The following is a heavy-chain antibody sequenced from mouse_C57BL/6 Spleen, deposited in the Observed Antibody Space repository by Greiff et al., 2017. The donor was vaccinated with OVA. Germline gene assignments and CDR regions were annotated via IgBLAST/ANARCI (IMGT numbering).Heavy chain of an antibody. D-gene: IGHD2-3*01. Sequence: QVHVKQSGAELVRPGASVTLSCKASGYTFTDYEMHWVKQTPVHGLEWIGAIDPETGGTAYNQKFKGKAILTADKSSSTAYMELRSLTSEDSAVYYCTRSGGYYAYWGQGTLVTVSA. CDR1: GYTFTDYE. V-gene: IGHV1-15*01. CDR3: TRSGGYYAY. CDR2: IDPETGGT. J-gene: IGHJ3*01.